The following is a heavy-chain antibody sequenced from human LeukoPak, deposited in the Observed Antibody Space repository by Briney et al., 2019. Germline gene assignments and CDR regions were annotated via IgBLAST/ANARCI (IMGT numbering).Heavy chain of an antibody. J-gene: IGHJ4*02. Sequence: PGGSLRLSCEASGYSFNKYWMHWVRQVPGKGPVWVSRINPDGSTTNYADSVKGRFSIPRDNAKSIMYLQMNSLSVEDTAVYYCARGGDGSNSLINYWGQGTLVTVSS. CDR3: ARGGDGSNSLINY. D-gene: IGHD5-24*01. V-gene: IGHV3-74*01. CDR2: INPDGSTT. CDR1: GYSFNKYW.